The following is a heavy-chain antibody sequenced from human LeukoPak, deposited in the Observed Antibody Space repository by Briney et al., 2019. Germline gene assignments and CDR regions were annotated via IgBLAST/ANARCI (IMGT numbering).Heavy chain of an antibody. J-gene: IGHJ1*01. CDR2: VSGTSTNT. CDR1: GLSFCSYA. V-gene: IGHV3-23*01. CDR3: AKGAAVAGTLYFQH. Sequence: PGGSLRLSCAAPGLSFCSYAMSWVRQAPGKGLEWVSAVSGTSTNTYYSDSVKGRFTISRDNSQNTLYLQMNNLEGGDTAVYYCAKGAAVAGTLYFQHWGQGTLVTVSS. D-gene: IGHD6-19*01.